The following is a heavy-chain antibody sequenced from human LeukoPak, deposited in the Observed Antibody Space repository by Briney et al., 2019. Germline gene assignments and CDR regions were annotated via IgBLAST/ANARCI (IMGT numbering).Heavy chain of an antibody. CDR1: GFTFSSFW. V-gene: IGHV3-74*01. CDR2: INSDGKTK. D-gene: IGHD2-2*01. J-gene: IGHJ4*02. CDR3: ARDPVPAAARDFDY. Sequence: PGGSLRRSCAASGFTFSSFWMYWLRQAPGKGLVWVTQINSDGKTKNYADSVKPRFPLPRDNAKKTLYLQMNGVRAEDTGVYYCARDPVPAAARDFDYWGRGTLVTVSS.